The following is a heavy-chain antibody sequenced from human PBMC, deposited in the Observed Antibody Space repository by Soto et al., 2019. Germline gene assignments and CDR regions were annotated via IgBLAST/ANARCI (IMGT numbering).Heavy chain of an antibody. CDR2: IVPLSGTP. CDR3: ARDWRQMSRGGFFDY. J-gene: IGHJ4*02. V-gene: IGHV1-69*06. Sequence: QVRLVQAGAEVKKPGSSVKLSCKVSGGNSNSYSIAWVRQAPGQGLQWLGTIVPLSGTPNHAHQFQARGPITADTSTNTAYLELSSLRSEDTAIYYCARDWRQMSRGGFFDYWGQGSLVTISS. D-gene: IGHD3-16*01. CDR1: GGNSNSYS.